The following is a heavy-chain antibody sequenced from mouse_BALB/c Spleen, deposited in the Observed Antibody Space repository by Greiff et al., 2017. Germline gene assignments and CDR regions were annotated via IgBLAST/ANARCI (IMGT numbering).Heavy chain of an antibody. J-gene: IGHJ4*01. CDR2: IYPYNGGT. Sequence: EVQRVESGPELVKPGASVKISCKASGYTFTDYNMHWVKQSHGKSLEWIGYIYPYNGGTGYNQKFKSKATLTVDNSSSTAYMELRSLTSEDSAVYYCALMITTGGYAMDYWGQGTSVTVSS. CDR3: ALMITTGGYAMDY. V-gene: IGHV1S29*02. CDR1: GYTFTDYN. D-gene: IGHD2-4*01.